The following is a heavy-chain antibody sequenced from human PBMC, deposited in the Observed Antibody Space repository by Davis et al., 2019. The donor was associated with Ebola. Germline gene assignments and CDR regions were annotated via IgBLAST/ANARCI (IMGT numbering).Heavy chain of an antibody. D-gene: IGHD3-3*01. Sequence: AASVKVSCKASGGTFSSYAISWVRQAPGQGLEWMGRIIPILGIANYAQKFQGRVTITADKSTSTAYMELSSLRSEDTAVYYCARDLGYDFWSGYLPFDYWGQGTLVTVSS. CDR2: IIPILGIA. J-gene: IGHJ4*02. CDR1: GGTFSSYA. CDR3: ARDLGYDFWSGYLPFDY. V-gene: IGHV1-69*04.